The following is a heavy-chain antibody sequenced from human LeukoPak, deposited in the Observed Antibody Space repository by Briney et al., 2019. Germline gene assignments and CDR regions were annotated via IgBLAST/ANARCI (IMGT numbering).Heavy chain of an antibody. D-gene: IGHD4-17*01. Sequence: GGSLRLSCAASGFTFSSYSMNWVRQAPGKGLEWVSSISSSSSYIYYADSVKGRFTISRDNAKNSLYLQMNSLRAEDTAVYYRARENDYGDYGRDYFDYWGQGTLVTVSS. CDR3: ARENDYGDYGRDYFDY. CDR2: ISSSSSYI. J-gene: IGHJ4*02. V-gene: IGHV3-21*01. CDR1: GFTFSSYS.